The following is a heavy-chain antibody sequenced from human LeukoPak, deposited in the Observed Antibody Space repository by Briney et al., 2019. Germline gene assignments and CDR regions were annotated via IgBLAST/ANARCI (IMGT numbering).Heavy chain of an antibody. CDR3: ARGLGSSWFYR. CDR2: ISGSGSPV. Sequence: GGSLGLSCAASGFRFSSENMNWVRQAPGKGPEWLSYISGSGSPVAYADSAKGRFTISRDNAKNLLYLQMISLRDEDTAVYYCARGLGSSWFYRWGQGTLVTVSS. D-gene: IGHD6-13*01. J-gene: IGHJ4*02. CDR1: GFRFSSEN. V-gene: IGHV3-48*02.